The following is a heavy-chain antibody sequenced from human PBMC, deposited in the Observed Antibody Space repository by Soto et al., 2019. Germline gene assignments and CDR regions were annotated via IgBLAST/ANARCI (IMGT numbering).Heavy chain of an antibody. CDR2: IYYSGST. CDR3: ARGRGASDSSCYLFDY. J-gene: IGHJ4*02. CDR1: GGSVSSGSYY. Sequence: QVQLQESGPGLVKPSETLSLTCTVSGGSVSSGSYYWSWIRQPPGKGLEWIGYIYYSGSTNYNPSLKSRVPISGGTSKNQFSLKLSSVTAADTAVYYCARGRGASDSSCYLFDYWGQVTLVTVSS. D-gene: IGHD3-22*01. V-gene: IGHV4-61*01.